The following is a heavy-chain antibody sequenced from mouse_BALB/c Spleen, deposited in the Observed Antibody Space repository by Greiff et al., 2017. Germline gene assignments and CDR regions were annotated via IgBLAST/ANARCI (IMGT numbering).Heavy chain of an antibody. CDR1: GFTFSSFG. J-gene: IGHJ2*01. CDR2: ISSGSSTI. Sequence: DVKLVESGGGLVQPGGSRKLSCAASGFTFSSFGMHWVRQAPEKGLEWVAYISSGSSTIYYADTVKGRFTISRDNPKNTLFLQMTSLRSEDTAMYYCARGGITYYFDYWGQGTTLTVSS. D-gene: IGHD2-4*01. CDR3: ARGGITYYFDY. V-gene: IGHV5-17*02.